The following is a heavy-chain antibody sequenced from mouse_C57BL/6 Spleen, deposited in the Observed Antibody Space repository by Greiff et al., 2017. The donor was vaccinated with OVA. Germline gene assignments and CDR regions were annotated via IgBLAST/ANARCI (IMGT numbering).Heavy chain of an antibody. Sequence: EVKVVESGEGLVKPGGSLKLSCAASGFTFSSYAMSWVRQTPEKRLEWVAYISSGGDYIYYADTVKGRFTISRDNARNTLYLQMSSLKSEDTAMYYCTRVASIVRGFDYWGQGTTLTVSS. V-gene: IGHV5-9-1*02. J-gene: IGHJ2*01. CDR2: ISSGGDYI. CDR1: GFTFSSYA. D-gene: IGHD2-5*01. CDR3: TRVASIVRGFDY.